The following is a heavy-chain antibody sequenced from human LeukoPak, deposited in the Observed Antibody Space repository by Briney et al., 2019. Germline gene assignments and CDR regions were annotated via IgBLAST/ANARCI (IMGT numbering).Heavy chain of an antibody. Sequence: PGRSLRLSCAASGFTFSSYSMNWVRQAPGKGLEWVSRINSDGSSTGYADSVKGRFTISRDNAKNTLYLQMNSLRAEDTAVYYCASLGGEYYYDSSGYLHFDYWGQGTLVTVSS. CDR3: ASLGGEYYYDSSGYLHFDY. CDR2: INSDGSST. D-gene: IGHD3-22*01. J-gene: IGHJ4*02. CDR1: GFTFSSYS. V-gene: IGHV3-74*01.